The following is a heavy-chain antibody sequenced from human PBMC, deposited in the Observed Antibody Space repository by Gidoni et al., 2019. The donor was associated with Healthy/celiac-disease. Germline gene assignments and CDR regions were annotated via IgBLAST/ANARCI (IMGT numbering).Heavy chain of an antibody. V-gene: IGHV4-59*01. D-gene: IGHD6-13*01. CDR1: GGSISSYY. CDR3: ARLGSSPRRGWFDP. CDR2: IYYSGST. J-gene: IGHJ5*02. Sequence: QVQLQESGPGLVKPSEPLSLTCTVSGGSISSYYWSWFRQPPGKGLEWIGYIYYSGSTNYNPSLKSRVTISVDTSKNQFSLKLSSVTAADTAVYYCARLGSSPRRGWFDPWGQGTLVTVSS.